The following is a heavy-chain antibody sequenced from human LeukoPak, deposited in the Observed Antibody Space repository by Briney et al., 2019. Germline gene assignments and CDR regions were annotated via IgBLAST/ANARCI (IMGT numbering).Heavy chain of an antibody. J-gene: IGHJ4*02. Sequence: ASVTVSCKASGYTFTDYYIHWVRQAPGQGLEWMGWINPGSGGTNYAQKFQGRVTMTKDTSISTAYMELSRLRSDDTAVYFCARAIAVVDYWGQGTLVTVSS. CDR3: ARAIAVVDY. D-gene: IGHD6-19*01. CDR2: INPGSGGT. CDR1: GYTFTDYY. V-gene: IGHV1-2*02.